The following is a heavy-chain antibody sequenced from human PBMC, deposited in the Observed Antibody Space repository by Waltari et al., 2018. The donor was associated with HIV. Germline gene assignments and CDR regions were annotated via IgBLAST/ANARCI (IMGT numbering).Heavy chain of an antibody. V-gene: IGHV3-53*05. CDR2: LYPDATT. CDR1: NSSVSSNY. CDR3: TRGVRYLGP. Sequence: EMELLVVGGSLIQPGGSMRLSCFVSNSSVSSNYFTWVRQSPTRVLACVSTLYPDATTHYPISVKDRFVISGDTSKNIVYLLMKYLLFDDSAKYLCTRGVRYLGPWGQGTQVTVSS. D-gene: IGHD3-16*02. J-gene: IGHJ5*02.